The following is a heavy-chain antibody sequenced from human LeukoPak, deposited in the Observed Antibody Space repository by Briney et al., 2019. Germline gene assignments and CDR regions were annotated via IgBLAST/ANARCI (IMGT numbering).Heavy chain of an antibody. CDR1: GGSISSYY. Sequence: SETLSLTCTVSGGSISSYYWSWIRQPPGKGLEWIGYIYYSGSTNYNPSLESRVTISVDTSKNQFSLKLSTVTAADTAMYYCARHRGSGGRYGMDVWGQGTTVTVSS. J-gene: IGHJ6*02. V-gene: IGHV4-59*08. D-gene: IGHD6-19*01. CDR3: ARHRGSGGRYGMDV. CDR2: IYYSGST.